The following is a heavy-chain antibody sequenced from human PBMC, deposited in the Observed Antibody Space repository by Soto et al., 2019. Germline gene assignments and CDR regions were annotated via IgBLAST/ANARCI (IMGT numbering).Heavy chain of an antibody. CDR3: ARHHLHGPGRAAMPVDSDY. Sequence: PGGSLRLSCAASGFTFSSYSLNLVRQAPGKGLEWVSSISRSSSYIYYADSVKGRFTISRDNAKNSLYRQMNSLRAEDTAVYYCARHHLHGPGRAAMPVDSDYWGQGTMVTVSS. J-gene: IGHJ4*02. CDR2: ISRSSSYI. D-gene: IGHD2-2*01. V-gene: IGHV3-21*01. CDR1: GFTFSSYS.